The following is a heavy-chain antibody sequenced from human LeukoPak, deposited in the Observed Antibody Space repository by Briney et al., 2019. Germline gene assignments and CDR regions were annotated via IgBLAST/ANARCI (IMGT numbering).Heavy chain of an antibody. D-gene: IGHD2-21*02. CDR1: GYTFTSYD. Sequence: ASVKVSCKASGYTFTSYDITWVRQSTGQGLEWMGWMNPNSGNTGYAQKFRGRVTMTRNTSISTAYMELSSLRSEDTAVYYCEVVTKGRRSYYYGMDVWGQGTTVTVSS. CDR2: MNPNSGNT. V-gene: IGHV1-8*01. J-gene: IGHJ6*02. CDR3: EVVTKGRRSYYYGMDV.